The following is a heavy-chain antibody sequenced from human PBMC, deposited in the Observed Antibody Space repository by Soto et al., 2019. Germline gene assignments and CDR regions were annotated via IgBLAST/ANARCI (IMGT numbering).Heavy chain of an antibody. CDR3: ARGYRTGWYSSVFFDY. D-gene: IGHD6-19*01. CDR2: INPHSGDT. Sequence: QVQLVQSGAEVKNPGASVKVSCKTSGDTFTGYYMHWVRQAPGQGLEWMGWINPHSGDTDYAQTFQGRVTMTRDPSIRTTYMELSRLRSNDTAFYHCARGYRTGWYSSVFFDYWGQGTLVTVSS. V-gene: IGHV1-2*02. CDR1: GDTFTGYY. J-gene: IGHJ4*02.